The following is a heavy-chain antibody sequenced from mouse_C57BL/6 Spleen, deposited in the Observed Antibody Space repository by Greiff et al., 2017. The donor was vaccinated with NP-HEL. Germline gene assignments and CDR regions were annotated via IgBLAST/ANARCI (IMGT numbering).Heavy chain of an antibody. CDR1: GFTFSSYG. CDR2: ISSGGSYT. D-gene: IGHD2-4*01. Sequence: EVKVVESGGDLVKPGGSLKLSCAASGFTFSSYGMSWVRQTPDKRLEWVATISSGGSYTYYPDSVKGRFTISRDNAKNTLYLQMSSLKSEDTAMYYCARRIYYDYDKAYAMDYWGQGTSVTVSS. V-gene: IGHV5-6*02. J-gene: IGHJ4*01. CDR3: ARRIYYDYDKAYAMDY.